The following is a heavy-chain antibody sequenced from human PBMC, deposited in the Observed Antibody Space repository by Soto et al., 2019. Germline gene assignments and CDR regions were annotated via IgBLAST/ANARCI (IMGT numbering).Heavy chain of an antibody. CDR3: ARYSGIYSGYVFDI. Sequence: AGKVSCKASGYTFTNYGITSGRQAPGQGLEWMGWIIPINGTANYAQKFQGRVTITADESTSTAYMELSSLRSEDTAVYYCARYSGIYSGYVFDIWGQGTMVTVSS. CDR1: GYTFTNYG. J-gene: IGHJ3*02. CDR2: IIPINGTA. V-gene: IGHV1-69*13. D-gene: IGHD1-26*01.